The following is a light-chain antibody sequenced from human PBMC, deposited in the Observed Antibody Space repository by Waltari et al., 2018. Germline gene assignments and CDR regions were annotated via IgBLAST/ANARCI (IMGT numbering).Light chain of an antibody. V-gene: IGKV3-15*01. CDR3: QRYDNWPYT. J-gene: IGKJ2*01. CDR2: GAS. Sequence: EVVMTQSPATLSASPGDRATLSCRASQSIISNLAWYQQKPGQAPRLLSYGASTRATGSPARFSGSGSGTDFTLTISSLQSEDFAVYFCQRYDNWPYTFGQGTKLEIK. CDR1: QSIISN.